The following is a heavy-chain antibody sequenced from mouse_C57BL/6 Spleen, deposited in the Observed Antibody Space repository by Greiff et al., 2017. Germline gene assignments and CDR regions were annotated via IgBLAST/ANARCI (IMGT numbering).Heavy chain of an antibody. J-gene: IGHJ1*03. D-gene: IGHD2-3*01. CDR2: INYDGSST. CDR1: GFTFSDYY. Sequence: EVHLVESEGGLVQPGSSMKLSCTASGFTFSDYYMAWVRQVPEKGLEWVANINYDGSSTYYLDSLKSRFIISRDNAKNILYLQMSSLKSEDTATYYCARDRGLLWYFDVGGTGTTVTVSS. V-gene: IGHV5-16*01. CDR3: ARDRGLLWYFDV.